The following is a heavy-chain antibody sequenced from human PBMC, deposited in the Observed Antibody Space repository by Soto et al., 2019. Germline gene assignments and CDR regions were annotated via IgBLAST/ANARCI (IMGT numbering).Heavy chain of an antibody. Sequence: WSLRLSCEASGFTFNTAWMTWVRQAPGKGLEWVALIKTKAEGVATDYAAPVKGRFTVSRDDSKNTVYLEVNSLKTEDTAVYYCTADKPGFGQGEFEYWGQGTQVTVSS. V-gene: IGHV3-15*01. CDR3: TADKPGFGQGEFEY. J-gene: IGHJ4*02. CDR1: GFTFNTAW. D-gene: IGHD2-15*01. CDR2: IKTKAEGVAT.